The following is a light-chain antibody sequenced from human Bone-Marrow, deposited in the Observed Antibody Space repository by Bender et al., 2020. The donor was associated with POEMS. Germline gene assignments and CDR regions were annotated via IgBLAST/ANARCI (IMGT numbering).Light chain of an antibody. J-gene: IGLJ3*02. CDR1: SSKFGSYP. CDR3: ATWDDRLNGWV. V-gene: IGLV1-44*01. CDR2: NNS. Sequence: QTVLTQPPSASGTPGQRVTISCSGSSSKFGSYPVNWYQQLPGAAPKLVIFNNSQRPSGVPDRFSGSNSGTSASLAISGLLSDDEADFYWATWDDRLNGWVFGGGTKLTVL.